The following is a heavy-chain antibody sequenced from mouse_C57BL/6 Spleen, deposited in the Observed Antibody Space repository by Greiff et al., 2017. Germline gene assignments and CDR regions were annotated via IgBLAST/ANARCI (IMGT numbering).Heavy chain of an antibody. CDR1: GYTFTSYW. J-gene: IGHJ2*01. V-gene: IGHV1-74*01. CDR3: AGDYGSSDADY. D-gene: IGHD1-1*01. CDR2: IHPSASDT. Sequence: QVQLQQPGAELVKPGASVKVSCKASGYTFTSYWMHWVKQRPGQGLEWIGRIHPSASDTNYNQKFKGKATLTVDKSSSTAYMQLSSLTSEDSAVYYCAGDYGSSDADYWGQGTTLTVSS.